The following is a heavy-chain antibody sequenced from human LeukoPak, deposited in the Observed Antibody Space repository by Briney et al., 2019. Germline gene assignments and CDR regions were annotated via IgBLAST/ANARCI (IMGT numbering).Heavy chain of an antibody. CDR1: GYTFTSYD. D-gene: IGHD4-17*01. CDR3: ARDGDYDWYFDL. CDR2: MNPNSGNT. V-gene: IGHV1-8*03. J-gene: IGHJ2*01. Sequence: GASVKVSCKASGYTFTSYDINWVRQATGQGLEWMGWMNPNSGNTGYAQKFQGRVTITRNTSISTAYMELSSLRSEDTAVYYCARDGDYDWYFDLWGRGTLVTVSS.